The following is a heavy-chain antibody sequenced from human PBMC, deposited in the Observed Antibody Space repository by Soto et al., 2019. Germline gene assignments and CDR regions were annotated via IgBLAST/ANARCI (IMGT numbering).Heavy chain of an antibody. CDR1: GGGISSYY. J-gene: IGHJ3*02. Sequence: SDALSVTGTGCGGGISSYYWSWIRKPPGKGLEWIGYIYYSWSTNYNPSLKSRVTISIDTSKNQFSLKLSSVTAADTAVYYCASSPRGYCSGGSCPLYAFDIWGQGTMVTV. CDR2: IYYSWST. V-gene: IGHV4-59*01. CDR3: ASSPRGYCSGGSCPLYAFDI. D-gene: IGHD2-15*01.